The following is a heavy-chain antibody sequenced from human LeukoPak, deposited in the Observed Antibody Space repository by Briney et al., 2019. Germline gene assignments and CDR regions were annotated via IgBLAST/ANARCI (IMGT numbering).Heavy chain of an antibody. V-gene: IGHV1-2*02. CDR3: ARVLHYHDSRLTAY. Sequence: ASVKVSCKASGYTFTDYYLHWVRQAPGQGLEWMGWINPYSGGTNYAKKFQGRVTMTRDTSVTTVYLELSSLRSDDTAVYFCARVLHYHDSRLTAYRGQGTLIAVSS. CDR2: INPYSGGT. D-gene: IGHD3-22*01. CDR1: GYTFTDYY. J-gene: IGHJ1*01.